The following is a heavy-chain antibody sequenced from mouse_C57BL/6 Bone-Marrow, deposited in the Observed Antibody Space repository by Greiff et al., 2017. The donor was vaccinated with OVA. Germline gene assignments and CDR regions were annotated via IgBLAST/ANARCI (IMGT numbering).Heavy chain of an antibody. CDR2: ISSGSSTI. Sequence: EVKLMESGGGLVKPGGSLKLSCAASGFTFSDYGMHWVRQAPEKGLEWVAYISSGSSTIYYADTVKGRFTISRDNAKNTLFLQMTSLRSEDTAMYYCARKTVSWFAYRGQGTLVTVSA. J-gene: IGHJ3*01. V-gene: IGHV5-17*01. CDR3: ARKTVSWFAY. CDR1: GFTFSDYG.